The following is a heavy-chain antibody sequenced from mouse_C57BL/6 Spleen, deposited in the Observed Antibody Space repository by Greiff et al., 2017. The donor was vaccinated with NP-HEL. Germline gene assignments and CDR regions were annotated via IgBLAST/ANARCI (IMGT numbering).Heavy chain of an antibody. CDR1: GYTFTDYN. J-gene: IGHJ1*03. CDR2: INPNNGGT. V-gene: IGHV1-18*01. Sequence: VQLQQSGPELVKPGASVKIPCKASGYTFTDYNMDWVKQSHGKSLEWIGDINPNNGGTIYNQKFKGKATLTVDKSSSTAYMELRSLTSEDTAVYYCARDSSPNYYGSSYWYFDVWGTGTTVTVSS. D-gene: IGHD1-1*01. CDR3: ARDSSPNYYGSSYWYFDV.